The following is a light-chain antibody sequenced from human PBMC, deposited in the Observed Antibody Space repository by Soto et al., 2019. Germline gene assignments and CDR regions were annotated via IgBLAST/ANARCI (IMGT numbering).Light chain of an antibody. J-gene: IGKJ5*01. V-gene: IGKV3-20*01. CDR1: QSVSSRY. CDR3: RHDGNSGWT. Sequence: EIVLTQSPGTLSLSPGERATLSCRASQSVSSRYLAWYQQKPGQAPRLLISGASTRSTGIPDRFSGSVYGIDVTPTIGRVEHDDFFVYYFRHDGNSGWTFVQG. CDR2: GAS.